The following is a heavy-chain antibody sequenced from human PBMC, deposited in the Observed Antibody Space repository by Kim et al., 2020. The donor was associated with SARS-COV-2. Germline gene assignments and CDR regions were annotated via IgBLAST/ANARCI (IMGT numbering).Heavy chain of an antibody. CDR3: ARGGGSSWDCFDV. CDR1: GYTFSNYA. J-gene: IGHJ3*01. D-gene: IGHD6-13*01. CDR2: INAYDGVT. V-gene: IGHV1-3*01. Sequence: ASVKVSCKASGYTFSNYAIHWVRQAPGQGLEWMGWINAYDGVTKYSQKFQGRVTITRDTSASTAYMELSGLRSEDTAVYYCARGGGSSWDCFDVWGQGTMVTVSS.